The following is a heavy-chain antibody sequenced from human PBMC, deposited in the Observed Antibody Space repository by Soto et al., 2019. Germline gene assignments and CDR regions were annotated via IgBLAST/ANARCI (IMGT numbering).Heavy chain of an antibody. D-gene: IGHD6-19*01. J-gene: IGHJ5*02. CDR3: ARGPIGQWLVRGLWFDP. CDR2: IDHSGST. Sequence: QVQLQQWGAGLLKPSETLSLTCAVYGGSFSGYHWSWIRQPPGKGLEWIGEIDHSGSTNYNPSLKSRVTISLDTSKNQFSLMLTSVTATDTAVYYCARGPIGQWLVRGLWFDPWGQGALVTVSS. V-gene: IGHV4-34*01. CDR1: GGSFSGYH.